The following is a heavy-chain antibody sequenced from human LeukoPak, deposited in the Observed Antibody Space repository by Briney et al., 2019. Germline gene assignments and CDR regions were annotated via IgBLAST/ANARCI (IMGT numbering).Heavy chain of an antibody. Sequence: SETLSLICTVSGGSISSYYWGWIRQPPGKGLEWIGYIYYSGSTNYNPSLKSRVTISLDTSKNQFSLNLSSVTAADTAVYYCARLKYGSSWYSGYAFDIWGQGTMDTVSS. J-gene: IGHJ3*02. CDR1: GGSISSYY. V-gene: IGHV4-59*01. D-gene: IGHD6-13*01. CDR2: IYYSGST. CDR3: ARLKYGSSWYSGYAFDI.